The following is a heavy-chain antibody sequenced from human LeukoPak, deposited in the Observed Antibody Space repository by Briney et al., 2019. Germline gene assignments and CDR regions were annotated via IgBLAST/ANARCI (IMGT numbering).Heavy chain of an antibody. CDR3: ARASICSSTSCYRPYYYYYGMDV. CDR2: IWYDGSNK. D-gene: IGHD2-2*01. J-gene: IGHJ6*02. Sequence: PGRSLRLSCAASGFTFSSYGMHWVRQAPGKGLEWVAVIWYDGSNKYYADSVKGRFTISRDNSKNTLYLQMNSLRAEDTAVYYCARASICSSTSCYRPYYYYYGMDVWGRGTTVTVSS. V-gene: IGHV3-33*01. CDR1: GFTFSSYG.